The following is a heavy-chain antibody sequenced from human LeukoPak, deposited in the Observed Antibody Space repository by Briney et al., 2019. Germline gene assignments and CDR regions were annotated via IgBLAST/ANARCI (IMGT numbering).Heavy chain of an antibody. Sequence: QAGGPLRLPCTASGFFFTNYPMSWVRQAPGRGLEWVSSINNGGGGTFFADSVKGRFTISRDDSRGMVYLQMNSLSAEDTAVYYCARSGLATCHYWGQGTLVTVSS. CDR2: INNGGGGT. CDR3: ARSGLATCHY. V-gene: IGHV3-23*01. CDR1: GFFFTNYP. J-gene: IGHJ4*02. D-gene: IGHD3-10*01.